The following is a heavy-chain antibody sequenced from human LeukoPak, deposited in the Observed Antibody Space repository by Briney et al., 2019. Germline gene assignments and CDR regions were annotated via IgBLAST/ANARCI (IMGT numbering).Heavy chain of an antibody. Sequence: GASVKVSCKASGYTFTSYYMHWVRQAPGQGLEWMGIINPSGGSTSYAQKFQGRVTMTRDTSTSTVYMELSSLRSEDTAVYYCARVQHDFWSGYFHYYYGMDVWGQGTTVTVSS. J-gene: IGHJ6*02. CDR3: ARVQHDFWSGYFHYYYGMDV. CDR1: GYTFTSYY. CDR2: INPSGGST. V-gene: IGHV1-46*01. D-gene: IGHD3-3*01.